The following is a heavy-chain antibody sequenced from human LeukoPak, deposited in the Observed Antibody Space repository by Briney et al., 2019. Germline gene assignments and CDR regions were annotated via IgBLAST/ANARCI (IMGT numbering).Heavy chain of an antibody. D-gene: IGHD2-15*01. CDR1: GFTFSSYG. J-gene: IGHJ6*03. Sequence: PGGSLRLSCAASGFTFSSYGVHWVRQAPGKGLEWVAFIRYDGSNKYYADSVKGRFTISRDNSKNTLYLQMNSLRAEDTAVYYCAKVPLRYYYYMDVWGKGTTVTVSS. V-gene: IGHV3-30*02. CDR3: AKVPLRYYYYMDV. CDR2: IRYDGSNK.